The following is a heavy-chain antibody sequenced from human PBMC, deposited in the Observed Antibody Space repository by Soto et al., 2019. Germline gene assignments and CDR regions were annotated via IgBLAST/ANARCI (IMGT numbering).Heavy chain of an antibody. V-gene: IGHV4-4*03. CDR3: ASRDPGASVDN. J-gene: IGHJ4*02. D-gene: IGHD1-26*01. Sequence: PESLSPNCAVSGRSFTSNNWWPWVRQPPGQGLGWIGEIFRTGSPNYNPSLKSRVTMSLDKSENQFSLKVPSLTAADTAVYYCASRDPGASVDNWGQGTLVTVSS. CDR1: GRSFTSNNW. CDR2: IFRTGSP.